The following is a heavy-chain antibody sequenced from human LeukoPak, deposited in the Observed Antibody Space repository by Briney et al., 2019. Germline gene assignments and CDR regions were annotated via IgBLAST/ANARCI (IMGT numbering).Heavy chain of an antibody. Sequence: PGGTLRLSCAASGFTFSSYGVSWVRQAPGKGLEWVAFIRYDGSNKYYADSVKGRFTISRDNSKNTPYLQMNSLRSEDTAVYYCAGGPKKQLIWGRASIGFDPWGQGTLVTVSS. CDR2: IRYDGSNK. CDR1: GFTFSSYG. J-gene: IGHJ5*02. CDR3: AGGPKKQLIWGRASIGFDP. D-gene: IGHD2-2*01. V-gene: IGHV3-33*08.